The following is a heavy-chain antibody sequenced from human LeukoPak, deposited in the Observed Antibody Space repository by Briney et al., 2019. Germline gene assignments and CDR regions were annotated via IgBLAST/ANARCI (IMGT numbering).Heavy chain of an antibody. CDR2: IYYSGST. J-gene: IGHJ6*03. V-gene: IGHV4-59*01. CDR3: ARARGWLGYYHYMDV. D-gene: IGHD2-15*01. Sequence: SETPSLTCTVSGGSISSYYWSWIRQPPGKGLEWIGYIYYSGSTNYNPSLKSRVTISVDTSKNQFSLKLSSVTAADTAVYYCARARGWLGYYHYMDVWGKGTTVTVSS. CDR1: GGSISSYY.